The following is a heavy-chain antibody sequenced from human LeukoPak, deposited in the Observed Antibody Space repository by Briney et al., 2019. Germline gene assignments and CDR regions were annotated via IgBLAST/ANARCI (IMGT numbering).Heavy chain of an antibody. D-gene: IGHD3-9*01. V-gene: IGHV4-39*01. J-gene: IGHJ3*02. CDR3: AGGVGSLYYDILTGPHAFDI. CDR1: GGSISSSSYS. Sequence: SETLSLTCTVSGGSISSSSYSWGWIRQPPGKGLEWIGSIYYSGSTYYNPSLKSRVTISVDTSKNQFSLKLSSVTAADTAVYYCAGGVGSLYYDILTGPHAFDIWGQGTMVTVSS. CDR2: IYYSGST.